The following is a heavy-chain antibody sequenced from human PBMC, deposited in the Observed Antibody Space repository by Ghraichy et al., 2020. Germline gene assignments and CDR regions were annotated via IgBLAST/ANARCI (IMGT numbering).Heavy chain of an antibody. J-gene: IGHJ6*02. CDR2: IYHSGST. CDR1: GYSISSGYY. CDR3: ARVNSGYDLAARHYYYGMDV. D-gene: IGHD5-12*01. Sequence: SETLSLTCAVSGYSISSGYYWGWIRQPPGKGLEWIGSIYHSGSTYYNPSLKSRVTISVDTSKNQFSLKLSSVTAADTAVYYCARVNSGYDLAARHYYYGMDVWGQGTTVTVSS. V-gene: IGHV4-38-2*01.